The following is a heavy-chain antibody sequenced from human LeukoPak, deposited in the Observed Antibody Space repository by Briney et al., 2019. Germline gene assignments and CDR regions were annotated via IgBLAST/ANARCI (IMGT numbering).Heavy chain of an antibody. CDR3: ARHDVAAAGRGY. CDR1: GGSISSSSYY. CDR2: IYYSGST. Sequence: SETLSLTCTVSGGSISSSSYYWGWIRQPPGKGLEWIGSIYYSGSTYYNPSLKSRVTISVDTSKNQFSLKLSSVTAADTAVYYCARHDVAAAGRGYWGQGTPVTVSS. V-gene: IGHV4-39*01. D-gene: IGHD6-13*01. J-gene: IGHJ4*02.